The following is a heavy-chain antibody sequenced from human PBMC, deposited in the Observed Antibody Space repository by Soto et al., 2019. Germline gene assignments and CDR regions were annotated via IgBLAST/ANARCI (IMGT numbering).Heavy chain of an antibody. CDR2: IFYSGST. J-gene: IGHJ4*02. D-gene: IGHD5-12*01. CDR1: SGSISSTIYS. Sequence: SDTLSLTCTVSSGSISSTIYSWDWIRQPPGKGLEWIGSIFYSGSTNYNPSLKSRVTISVDTSKNQFSLKLSSVTAADTAVYYCARGDSGYDPLDYWGQGTLVTVSS. V-gene: IGHV4-39*07. CDR3: ARGDSGYDPLDY.